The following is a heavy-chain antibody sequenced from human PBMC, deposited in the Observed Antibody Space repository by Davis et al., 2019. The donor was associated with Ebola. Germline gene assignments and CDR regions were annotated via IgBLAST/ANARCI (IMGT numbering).Heavy chain of an antibody. CDR2: IWYVGSNK. V-gene: IGHV3-33*08. D-gene: IGHD7-27*01. Sequence: GGSLRLSCAASGFTFSSYGMHWVRQAPGKGLEWVAVIWYVGSNKYYADSVKGRFTISRDNSKNTLYLQMNSLRAEDTAVYYCARVRGTGDPDYWGQGTLVTVSS. CDR3: ARVRGTGDPDY. J-gene: IGHJ4*02. CDR1: GFTFSSYG.